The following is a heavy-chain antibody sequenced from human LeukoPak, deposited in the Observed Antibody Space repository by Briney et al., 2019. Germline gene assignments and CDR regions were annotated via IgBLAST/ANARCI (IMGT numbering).Heavy chain of an antibody. V-gene: IGHV4-59*08. CDR2: IYYSGST. CDR1: GGSISSYY. J-gene: IGHJ4*02. Sequence: SETLSLTCTVSGGSISSYYWSWIRQPPGKGLEWIGYIYYSGSTNYNPSLKSRVTISVDTSKNQFSLKLSSVTATDIYLCSCAGQKGDGYNFLPGPFDYWGQGTLVTVSS. CDR3: AGQKGDGYNFLPGPFDY. D-gene: IGHD5-24*01.